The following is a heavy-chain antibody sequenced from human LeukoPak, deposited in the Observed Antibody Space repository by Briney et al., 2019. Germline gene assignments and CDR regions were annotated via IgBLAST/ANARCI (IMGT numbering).Heavy chain of an antibody. D-gene: IGHD1-7*01. Sequence: GASVKVSCKASGYTFTSYAMNWVRQAPGQGLEWMGWINTNTGNPTYAQGLTGRFVFSLDTSVSTAYLQISSLKAEDTAVYYCARPWELRARGNYLGYWGQGTLVTVSS. CDR3: ARPWELRARGNYLGY. CDR2: INTNTGNP. V-gene: IGHV7-4-1*02. J-gene: IGHJ4*02. CDR1: GYTFTSYA.